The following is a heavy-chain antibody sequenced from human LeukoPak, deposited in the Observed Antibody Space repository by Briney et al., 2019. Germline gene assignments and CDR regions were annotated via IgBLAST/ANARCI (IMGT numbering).Heavy chain of an antibody. Sequence: SETLSLTFTASGGSISTTNYFWGWIRQPPGKGLEWIGTISYSGGTYYNPSLKSRVTISVGMSRNQVSLKLNSVTAADTAVYYCARDLSSAWFYYWGQGILVTVSS. CDR1: GGSISTTNYF. V-gene: IGHV4-39*07. CDR2: ISYSGGT. J-gene: IGHJ4*02. D-gene: IGHD6-13*01. CDR3: ARDLSSAWFYY.